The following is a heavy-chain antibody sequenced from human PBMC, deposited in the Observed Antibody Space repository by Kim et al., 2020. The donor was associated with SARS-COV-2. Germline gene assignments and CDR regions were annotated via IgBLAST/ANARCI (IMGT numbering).Heavy chain of an antibody. J-gene: IGHJ4*02. Sequence: SETLSLTCTVSGGSISSYYWSWIRQPPGKGLEWIGYIYYSGSTNYNPSLKSRVTISVDTSKNQFSLKLSSVTAADTAVYYCARMDSSPHQRLFDYWGQGTLVTVSS. D-gene: IGHD6-6*01. CDR2: IYYSGST. CDR3: ARMDSSPHQRLFDY. CDR1: GGSISSYY. V-gene: IGHV4-59*01.